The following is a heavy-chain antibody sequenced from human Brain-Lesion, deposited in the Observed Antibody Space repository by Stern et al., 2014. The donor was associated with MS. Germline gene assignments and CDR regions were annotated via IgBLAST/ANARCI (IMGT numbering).Heavy chain of an antibody. D-gene: IGHD3-16*01. J-gene: IGHJ5*02. Sequence: QLQESGPGLVKPSQTLSLTCTVSGGSISRGGYFWSWIRQHPGKGLEWIGHIHFRGSTPYNPALKSPVTILRDTSKKPLSPNINSVTAADTTVYYCARVGVNVQTGWFDPWGQGALVTVSS. CDR1: GGSISRGGYF. CDR2: IHFRGST. V-gene: IGHV4-31*01. CDR3: ARVGVNVQTGWFDP.